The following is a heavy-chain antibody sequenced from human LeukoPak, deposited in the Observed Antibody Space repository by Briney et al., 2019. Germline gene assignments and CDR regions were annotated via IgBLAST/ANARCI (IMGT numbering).Heavy chain of an antibody. J-gene: IGHJ4*02. CDR1: GYTLTELS. Sequence: GASVKVSCKVSGYTLTELSMHWVRQAPGKGLEWMGGFDPEDGETIYAQKFQGRVTMTEDTSTDTDYMELSSLRSEDTAVYYCATVDGSYSGSYYYFDYWGQGTLVTVSS. CDR3: ATVDGSYSGSYYYFDY. V-gene: IGHV1-24*01. CDR2: FDPEDGET. D-gene: IGHD1-26*01.